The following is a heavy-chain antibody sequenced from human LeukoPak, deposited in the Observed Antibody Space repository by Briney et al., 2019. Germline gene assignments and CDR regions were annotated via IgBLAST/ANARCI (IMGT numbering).Heavy chain of an antibody. CDR1: GYTFTNHG. CDR2: ISAYNGKT. D-gene: IGHD5-18*01. Sequence: GASVKVSCKASGYTFTNHGISWVRQAPGQGLEWMGWISAYNGKTNYAQKLQGRVTMTTDTSTSTAYMELRSLRSDDTAVYYCARDMTISAMALFDYWGQGTLVTVSS. V-gene: IGHV1-18*01. CDR3: ARDMTISAMALFDY. J-gene: IGHJ4*02.